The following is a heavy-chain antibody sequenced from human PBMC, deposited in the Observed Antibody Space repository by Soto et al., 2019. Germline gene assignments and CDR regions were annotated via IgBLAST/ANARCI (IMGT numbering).Heavy chain of an antibody. J-gene: IGHJ6*02. Sequence: QITLKESGPTLVKPTQTLTLTCTFSGFSLSTSGVGVGWIRQPPGKALEWLALIYWDDDKRYSPSLKSRLTVTKDTSKIQVVLTMTNMDPVDTATYYCAHICSGGSCYSASHYGMDVWGQGTTVTVSS. D-gene: IGHD2-15*01. CDR2: IYWDDDK. CDR3: AHICSGGSCYSASHYGMDV. V-gene: IGHV2-5*02. CDR1: GFSLSTSGVG.